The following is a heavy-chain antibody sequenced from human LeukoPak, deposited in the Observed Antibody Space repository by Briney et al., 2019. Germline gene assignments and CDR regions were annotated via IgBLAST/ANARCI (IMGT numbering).Heavy chain of an antibody. CDR1: GGSISSGGYS. J-gene: IGHJ4*02. V-gene: IGHV4-31*03. CDR2: IYHSGTS. D-gene: IGHD1-26*01. CDR3: ARARWGLFDY. Sequence: SEILSLTCTVSGGSISSGGYSWSWIRQHPGKGLEWIGYIYHSGTSYYNTSLKSRLNLSIGKSENQFALRLTSVTASDTAVYYCARARWGLFDYWGQGILVTVSS.